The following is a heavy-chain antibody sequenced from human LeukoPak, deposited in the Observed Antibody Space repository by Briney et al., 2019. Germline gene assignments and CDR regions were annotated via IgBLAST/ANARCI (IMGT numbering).Heavy chain of an antibody. CDR3: ASGDILTGYYSGYYFDY. CDR1: GYIFTGYY. Sequence: ASVKVSCKASGYIFTGYYMHWVRQAPGQGLEWMGWINPNSGGTKYAQKFQGRVTMTRDTSISTAYMELSRLRSDDTAVYYCASGDILTGYYSGYYFDYWGQGTLVTVSS. J-gene: IGHJ4*02. CDR2: INPNSGGT. V-gene: IGHV1-2*02. D-gene: IGHD3-9*01.